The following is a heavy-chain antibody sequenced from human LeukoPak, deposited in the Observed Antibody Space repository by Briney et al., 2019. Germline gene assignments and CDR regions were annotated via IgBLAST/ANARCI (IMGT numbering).Heavy chain of an antibody. Sequence: GSLRLSCAASGFTFSSYGMHWVRQAPGKGLEWVAVISYDGSNKYYADSVKGRFTISRDNSKNTLYLQMNSLRAEDTAVYYCANLVVPDYWGQGTLVTVSS. D-gene: IGHD2-2*01. CDR1: GFTFSSYG. CDR2: ISYDGSNK. J-gene: IGHJ4*02. V-gene: IGHV3-30*18. CDR3: ANLVVPDY.